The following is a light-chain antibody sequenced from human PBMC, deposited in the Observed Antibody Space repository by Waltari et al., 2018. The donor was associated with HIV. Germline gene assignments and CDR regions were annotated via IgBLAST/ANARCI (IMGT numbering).Light chain of an antibody. CDR2: VGTGGIVG. V-gene: IGLV9-49*01. Sequence: QPVLTQPPSTSASLGASVTLTCTLSSGYSNYKVDWYQQRPGKGPRFVMRVGTGGIVGSKGVGIPARFSVLGSGLNRFLTIKNIQEEDESDYHCGADHGSGSNFVYVFGTGTKVTVL. CDR3: GADHGSGSNFVYV. J-gene: IGLJ1*01. CDR1: SGYSNYK.